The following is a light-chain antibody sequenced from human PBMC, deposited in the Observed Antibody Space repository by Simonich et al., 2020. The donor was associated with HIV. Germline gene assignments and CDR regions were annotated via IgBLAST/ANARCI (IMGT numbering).Light chain of an antibody. Sequence: EIVMTQSPATLSVSPGERATPSCSASQSVSSNLAWYQQTPGQAPRLLIYGASTRATGIPARFSGSGSGTEFTLTISSLQSEDFAVYYCQQYNNWPQTFGQGTTVDIK. CDR2: GAS. CDR3: QQYNNWPQT. J-gene: IGKJ1*01. CDR1: QSVSSN. V-gene: IGKV3-15*01.